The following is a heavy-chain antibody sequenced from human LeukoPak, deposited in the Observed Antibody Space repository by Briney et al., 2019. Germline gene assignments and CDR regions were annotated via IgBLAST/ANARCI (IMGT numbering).Heavy chain of an antibody. Sequence: GGALRLSCAGSGFTFSSYNMNWVRQAPGEGLEWVSSIYCGSTYINYADSVKGRFTISRDNAKNSLYLQMNSLRAEDTAVYYCARTYYYDSSGYYYFFDYWGQGTLVTVSS. CDR2: IYCGSTYI. CDR3: ARTYYYDSSGYYYFFDY. D-gene: IGHD3-22*01. J-gene: IGHJ4*02. V-gene: IGHV3-21*01. CDR1: GFTFSSYN.